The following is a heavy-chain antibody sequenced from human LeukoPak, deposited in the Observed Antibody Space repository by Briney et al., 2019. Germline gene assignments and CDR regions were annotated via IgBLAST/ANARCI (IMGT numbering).Heavy chain of an antibody. CDR3: AKASSDPYYYDSSGYYYDY. J-gene: IGHJ4*02. Sequence: GGSLRLSCAASGFTFSSYAMHWVRQAPGKGLEWVAVISYDGSNKYYADSVKGRFTISRDNSKNTLYLQMNSLRAEDTAVYYCAKASSDPYYYDSSGYYYDYWGQGTLVTVSS. V-gene: IGHV3-30-3*01. CDR2: ISYDGSNK. D-gene: IGHD3-22*01. CDR1: GFTFSSYA.